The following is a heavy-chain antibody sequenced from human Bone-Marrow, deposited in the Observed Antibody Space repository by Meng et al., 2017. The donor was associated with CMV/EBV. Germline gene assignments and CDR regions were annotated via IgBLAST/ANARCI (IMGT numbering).Heavy chain of an antibody. Sequence: GESLKISCAASGFTFDDYGMSWVRQAPGKGLEWVSGINWNGGSTGYADSVKGRFTISRDNAKNTLYLQMNSLRAEDTAVYYCASLDAIGWDLFDYWGQGTLVTVSS. V-gene: IGHV3-20*04. CDR3: ASLDAIGWDLFDY. CDR2: INWNGGST. D-gene: IGHD1-26*01. J-gene: IGHJ4*02. CDR1: GFTFDDYG.